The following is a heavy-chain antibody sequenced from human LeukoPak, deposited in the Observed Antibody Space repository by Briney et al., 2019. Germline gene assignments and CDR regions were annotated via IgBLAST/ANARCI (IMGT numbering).Heavy chain of an antibody. Sequence: SETLSLTCTVSGGSISSYYWSWIRQPPGKGLEWIGYIYYSGSTNYNPSLKSRVTISVDTSKNQFSLKVNSVTAADTAVYYCARGGKRWLQPIDYWGQGTLVTVSS. D-gene: IGHD5-24*01. V-gene: IGHV4-59*12. CDR3: ARGGKRWLQPIDY. CDR1: GGSISSYY. J-gene: IGHJ4*02. CDR2: IYYSGST.